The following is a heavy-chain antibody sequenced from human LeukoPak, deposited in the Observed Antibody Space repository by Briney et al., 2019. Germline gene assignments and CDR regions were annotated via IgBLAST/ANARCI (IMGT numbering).Heavy chain of an antibody. J-gene: IGHJ6*02. CDR2: IYDSGST. D-gene: IGHD3-10*01. V-gene: IGHV4-39*02. CDR3: ARECITMVRGGAVYSYGMDV. Sequence: SETLSLTCTVSGGSIRSSYYYWGWIRQPPGKGLEWIGSIYDSGSTYYNPSLKSRVTISVDTSKNQFSLKLNSVTAADTAVYYCARECITMVRGGAVYSYGMDVWGQGTTVTVSS. CDR1: GGSIRSSYYY.